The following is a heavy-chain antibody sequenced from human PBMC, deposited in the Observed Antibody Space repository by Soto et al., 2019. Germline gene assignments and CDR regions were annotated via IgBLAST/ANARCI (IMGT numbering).Heavy chain of an antibody. CDR3: AKDGPYGSGSYYYKYSYYGMDV. V-gene: IGHV3-30*18. CDR2: ISYDGSNK. Sequence: PGGSLRLSCAASGFTFSSYGMHCVRQSPGKWLEWVAVISYDGSNKYYADSVKGRFTISRDNSKNTLYLQMNSLRAEDTAVYYCAKDGPYGSGSYYYKYSYYGMDVWGQGTTVTVSS. CDR1: GFTFSSYG. D-gene: IGHD3-10*01. J-gene: IGHJ6*02.